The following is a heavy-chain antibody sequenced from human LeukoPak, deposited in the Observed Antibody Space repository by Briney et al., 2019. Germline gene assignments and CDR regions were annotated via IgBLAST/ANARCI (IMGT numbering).Heavy chain of an antibody. D-gene: IGHD3-10*01. Sequence: ASVKVSCKASGYTFTAYYLHWVRQAPGQGLEWMGWINPNSGGTNYAQKFQGRVTMTRDTSISTAYMELSSLRSDDTVVYYCAMASSGFGGYFDYWGQGTLVTVSS. CDR3: AMASSGFGGYFDY. CDR2: INPNSGGT. J-gene: IGHJ4*02. CDR1: GYTFTAYY. V-gene: IGHV1-2*02.